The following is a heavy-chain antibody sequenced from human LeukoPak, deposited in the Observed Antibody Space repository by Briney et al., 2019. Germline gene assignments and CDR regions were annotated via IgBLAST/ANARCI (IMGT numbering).Heavy chain of an antibody. D-gene: IGHD6-19*01. Sequence: SETLSLTCAVYGGSFSGYYWSWIRQPPGKGLEWIGEINHSGSTNYNPSLKSRVTISVDTSKNQFSLKLSSVTAADTAVYYCARVSSGWSGNNYYYGMDVWGQGTTVTVSS. J-gene: IGHJ6*02. CDR3: ARVSSGWSGNNYYYGMDV. CDR2: INHSGST. CDR1: GGSFSGYY. V-gene: IGHV4-34*01.